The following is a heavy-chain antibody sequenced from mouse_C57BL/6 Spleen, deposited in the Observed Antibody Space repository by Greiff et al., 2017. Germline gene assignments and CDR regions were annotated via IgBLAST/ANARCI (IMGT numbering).Heavy chain of an antibody. V-gene: IGHV1-85*01. CDR1: GYTFTSYD. CDR3: ARSSDDGYYVYYAMDY. CDR2: IYPRDGST. J-gene: IGHJ4*01. Sequence: VQLQQSGPELVKPGASVKLSCKASGYTFTSYDINWVKQRPGQGLEWIGWIYPRDGSTKYNAKFKGKATLTVDTSSSTAYMELHSLTSEDSAVYFCARSSDDGYYVYYAMDYWGQGTSVTVSA. D-gene: IGHD2-3*01.